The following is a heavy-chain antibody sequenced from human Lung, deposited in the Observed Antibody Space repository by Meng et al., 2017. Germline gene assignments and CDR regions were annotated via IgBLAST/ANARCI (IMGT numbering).Heavy chain of an antibody. D-gene: IGHD3-10*01. CDR2: INTNTGNP. CDR1: GYTFTSYA. V-gene: IGHV7-4-1*02. CDR3: ASGWFGELFGYFDL. Sequence: QGQSLQSWSELKKPGASVKVSCKASGYTFTSYAMNWVRQAPGQGLEWMGWINTNTGNPTYAQGFTGRFVFSLDTSVSTAYLQISSLKAEDTAVYYCASGWFGELFGYFDLWGRGTLVTVSS. J-gene: IGHJ2*01.